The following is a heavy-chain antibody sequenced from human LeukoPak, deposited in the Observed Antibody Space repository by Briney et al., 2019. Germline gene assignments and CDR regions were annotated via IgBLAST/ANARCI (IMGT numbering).Heavy chain of an antibody. J-gene: IGHJ4*02. CDR3: ARASFRRRDGYGDDY. CDR1: GGSFSGYY. D-gene: IGHD5-24*01. CDR2: INHSGST. V-gene: IGHV4-34*01. Sequence: SETLSLTCAVYGGSFSGYYWSWIRQPPGKGLEWIGEINHSGSTNYNPSLKSRVTISVDTSKNQFSLKLSSVTAADTAVYYCARASFRRRDGYGDDYWGQGTLVTVSS.